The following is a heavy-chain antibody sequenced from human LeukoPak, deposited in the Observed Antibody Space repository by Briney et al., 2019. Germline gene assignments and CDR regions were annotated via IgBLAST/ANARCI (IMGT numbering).Heavy chain of an antibody. CDR3: PRLCSEVVPAVRYYYYYYMDV. Sequence: SDTLSLPCTVWVRFISSYYWIWIRRPAGKALEGIVRIYTNWSTNYNHSLKSRVTMVVDTSNHQFSLKLSSVTAADTAVYYCPRLCSEVVPAVRYYYYYYMDVWGKGTRVSVSS. CDR2: IYTNWST. CDR1: VRFISSYY. D-gene: IGHD2-2*01. J-gene: IGHJ6*03. V-gene: IGHV4-4*07.